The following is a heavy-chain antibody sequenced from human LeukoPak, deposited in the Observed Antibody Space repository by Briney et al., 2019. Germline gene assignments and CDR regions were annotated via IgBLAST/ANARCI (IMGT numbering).Heavy chain of an antibody. CDR3: ARVSYSSSWLVDY. J-gene: IGHJ4*02. CDR2: IYYSGST. CDR1: GGSISSYY. D-gene: IGHD6-13*01. Sequence: SSETLSLTCTVSGGSISSYYWSWIRQPPGKGLEWIGYIYYSGSTTYNPSLKSRVTISVDTSKNQFSLNLSSVTAADTAVYYCARVSYSSSWLVDYWGQGTLVTVSS. V-gene: IGHV4-59*01.